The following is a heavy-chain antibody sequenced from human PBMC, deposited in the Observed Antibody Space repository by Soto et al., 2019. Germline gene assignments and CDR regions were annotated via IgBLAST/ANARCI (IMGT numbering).Heavy chain of an antibody. CDR3: ARELPPRYAYNWFDP. V-gene: IGHV1-69*06. CDR1: GGTFSSYS. CDR2: IIPIFGTA. Sequence: SVKVSCKASGGTFSSYSISWVRQAPGQGLEWMGGIIPIFGTANYAQKFQGRVTITADKSTSTAYMELSSLRSEDTAVYYCARELPPRYAYNWFDPWGQGTLVTVSS. J-gene: IGHJ5*02. D-gene: IGHD3-9*01.